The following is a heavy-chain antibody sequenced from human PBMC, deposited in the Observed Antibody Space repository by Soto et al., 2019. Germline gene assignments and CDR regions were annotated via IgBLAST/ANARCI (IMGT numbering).Heavy chain of an antibody. CDR2: MNPNSGNT. CDR3: ARGSRAYDSSGYYFEY. CDR1: GYTCTSYE. D-gene: IGHD3-22*01. Sequence: GASVKVSCKASGYTCTSYEINWVRQATGQGLEWMGWMNPNSGNTGYAQKFQGRVTMTRNTSISTAYMELSSLRSEDTAVYYCARGSRAYDSSGYYFEYWGQGTLVTVSS. J-gene: IGHJ4*02. V-gene: IGHV1-8*01.